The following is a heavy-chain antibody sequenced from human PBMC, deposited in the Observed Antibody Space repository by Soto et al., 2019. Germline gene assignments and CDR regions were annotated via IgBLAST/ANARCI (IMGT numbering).Heavy chain of an antibody. V-gene: IGHV4-30-4*08. CDR1: GESIATGAFY. D-gene: IGHD1-20*01. J-gene: IGHJ4*02. CDR3: ATSQKGYNWNYFDH. Sequence: SETLSLTCTVSGESIATGAFYWSWIRLQSGKGPEWIGSIFYTGFTSYNPSLESRVSVSVDTSKNQFSLKVSGVSAADTAVYYCATSQKGYNWNYFDHWGQGALVTVSS. CDR2: IFYTGFT.